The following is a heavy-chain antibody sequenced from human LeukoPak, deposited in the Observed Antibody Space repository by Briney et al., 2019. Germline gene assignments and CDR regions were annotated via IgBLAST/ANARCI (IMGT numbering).Heavy chain of an antibody. CDR3: SGLRAAAGPDY. CDR2: IYYSGST. V-gene: IGHV4-59*01. D-gene: IGHD6-13*01. J-gene: IGHJ4*02. Sequence: SETLSLTCTVSGGSISHYYWSWIRQPPGKGLEWIGYIYYSGSTNYNPSLKSRVTISVDTSKNQFSLKLRSVTAADTAVYYCSGLRAAAGPDYWGQGTLVTVPS. CDR1: GGSISHYY.